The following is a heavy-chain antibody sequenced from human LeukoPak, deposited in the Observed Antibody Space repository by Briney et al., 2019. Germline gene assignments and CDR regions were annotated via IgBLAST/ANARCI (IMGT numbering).Heavy chain of an antibody. D-gene: IGHD5-18*01. J-gene: IGHJ4*02. CDR2: IKVDGTST. Sequence: GGSLRLSCAASGFTFSNYWMHWVRQAPGKGLVWVSRIKVDGTSTTYADSVKGRFTISRDNAKETVYLQMNSLRAEDTAVYYCAKGIELWLTYFDHWGQGTLVTASS. CDR1: GFTFSNYW. CDR3: AKGIELWLTYFDH. V-gene: IGHV3-74*01.